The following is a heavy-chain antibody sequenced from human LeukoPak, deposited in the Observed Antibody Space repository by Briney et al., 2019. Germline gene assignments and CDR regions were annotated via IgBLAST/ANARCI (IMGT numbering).Heavy chain of an antibody. D-gene: IGHD4-11*01. CDR2: ISSSGSTI. Sequence: GGSLRLSCAASGFTFSDYYMSWIRQAPGKGLEWVSYISSSGSTIYYADSVKGRFTISRDNAKNSLYLQMNSLRAEDTAVYYCARDWSDYSNKGRWFDPWGQGTLVTVSS. CDR1: GFTFSDYY. V-gene: IGHV3-11*04. J-gene: IGHJ5*02. CDR3: ARDWSDYSNKGRWFDP.